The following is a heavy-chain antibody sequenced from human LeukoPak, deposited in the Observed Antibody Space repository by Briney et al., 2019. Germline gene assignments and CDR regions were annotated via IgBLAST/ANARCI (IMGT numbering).Heavy chain of an antibody. J-gene: IGHJ5*02. D-gene: IGHD2-15*01. CDR1: GGTFSSYA. CDR3: AEEVDCSGGSCSNWFDP. V-gene: IGHV1-69*13. Sequence: ASVKVSCKASGGTFSSYAISWVRQAPGHGLEWMGGIFPIFGTANYAQKFQGRVTITADESTSTAYMELSSLRSEDTAVYYCAEEVDCSGGSCSNWFDPWGQGTLVTVSS. CDR2: IFPIFGTA.